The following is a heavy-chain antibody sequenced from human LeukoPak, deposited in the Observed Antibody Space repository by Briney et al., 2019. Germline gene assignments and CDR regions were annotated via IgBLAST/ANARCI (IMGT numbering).Heavy chain of an antibody. CDR1: GFTPSAYW. CDR3: ARYGRYRAFDI. J-gene: IGHJ3*02. CDR2: INSDVSTT. Sequence: GGSLRLSCAASGFTPSAYWMHWVRQVPGKGLVWVSRINSDVSTTTYADSVKGRFTISRDNATNTIYLKINSLRTEDTAVYYCARYGRYRAFDIWGPGTVVTVSS. V-gene: IGHV3-74*03. D-gene: IGHD1-26*01.